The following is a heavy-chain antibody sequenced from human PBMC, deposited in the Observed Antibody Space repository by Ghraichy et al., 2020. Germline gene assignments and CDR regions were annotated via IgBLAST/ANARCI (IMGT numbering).Heavy chain of an antibody. CDR1: GYTFTGYY. CDR2: INPNSGGT. Sequence: ASVKVSCKASGYTFTGYYMHWVRQAPGQGLEWMGRINPNSGGTNYAQKFQGRVTMTRDTSISTAYMELSRLRSDDTAVYYCAREFSLHGSGSYLDYWGQGTLVTVSS. J-gene: IGHJ4*02. D-gene: IGHD3-10*01. CDR3: AREFSLHGSGSYLDY. V-gene: IGHV1-2*06.